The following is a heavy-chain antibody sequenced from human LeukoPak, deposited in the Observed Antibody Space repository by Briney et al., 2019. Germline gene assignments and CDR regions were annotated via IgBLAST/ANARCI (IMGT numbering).Heavy chain of an antibody. J-gene: IGHJ4*02. CDR1: DFSFITYA. V-gene: IGHV3-21*01. CDR2: ISTTSGNI. Sequence: PGGSLRLSCAASDFSFITYAMSWVRQAPGKGLEWVAAISTTSGNIYYADSVKGRFTISRDNAKNSLYLQMNSLRVEDTALYYCARRAPSHDFDDWGQGTLVTVSS. CDR3: ARRAPSHDFDD.